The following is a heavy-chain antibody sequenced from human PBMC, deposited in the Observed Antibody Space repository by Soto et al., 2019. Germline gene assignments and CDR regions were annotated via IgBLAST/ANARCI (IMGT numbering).Heavy chain of an antibody. CDR1: GYSFTNYW. V-gene: IGHV5-51*01. J-gene: IGHJ6*02. CDR2: IYPGDSET. Sequence: HGETLKISCNGSGYSFTNYWIAWVRQMPGKGLEWMAIIYPGDSETKYSPSFQGQVTISADRYISTAYLQWSSLKASDTATYYCARRCSGGSCYSSQYFYGMDVWGQGTTVTVSS. D-gene: IGHD2-15*01. CDR3: ARRCSGGSCYSSQYFYGMDV.